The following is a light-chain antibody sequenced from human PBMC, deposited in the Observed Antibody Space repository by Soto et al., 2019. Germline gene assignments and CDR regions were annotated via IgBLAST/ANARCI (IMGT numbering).Light chain of an antibody. J-gene: IGKJ2*01. CDR1: QNIRNY. V-gene: IGKV1-39*01. CDR3: QQGHSTPYT. Sequence: DIQMTQSPSSLSASVGDRVTITCRASQNIRNYLNWYQQKPGDDPKLLIYAASTLQGAVPSRFSGSGSGTDVTLTISSLQPEDFATYHCQQGHSTPYTFGQGTRLEI. CDR2: AAS.